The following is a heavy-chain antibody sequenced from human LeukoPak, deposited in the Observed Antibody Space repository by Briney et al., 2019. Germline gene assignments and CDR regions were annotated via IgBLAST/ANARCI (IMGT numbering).Heavy chain of an antibody. Sequence: SETLSLTCTVSGASISSYYWSWIRQPPGKALEWIGNIYYSGSTKYNPSLKSRVTISVDTSNNQFSLKLSSVTAADTAVYYCARDGVTIPFDYWGQGTLVTVSS. J-gene: IGHJ4*02. CDR3: ARDGVTIPFDY. V-gene: IGHV4-59*12. D-gene: IGHD3-3*01. CDR1: GASISSYY. CDR2: IYYSGST.